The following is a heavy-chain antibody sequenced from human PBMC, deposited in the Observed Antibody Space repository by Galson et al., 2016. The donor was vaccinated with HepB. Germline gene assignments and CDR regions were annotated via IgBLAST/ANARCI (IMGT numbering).Heavy chain of an antibody. CDR2: INPNSGGT. J-gene: IGHJ4*02. Sequence: SVKVSCKASGYTFIVYYMHWVRQAPGQGLEWMGWINPNSGGTNYAQKFQGRVTMTRDTSISTVYMELSRLRSDDTAVYYCARIGVQAVTRYVDYWGQGTLVTVSS. D-gene: IGHD4-23*01. CDR3: ARIGVQAVTRYVDY. CDR1: GYTFIVYY. V-gene: IGHV1-2*02.